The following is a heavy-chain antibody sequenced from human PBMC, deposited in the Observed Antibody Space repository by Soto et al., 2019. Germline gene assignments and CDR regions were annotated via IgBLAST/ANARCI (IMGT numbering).Heavy chain of an antibody. CDR3: ARETAAGKGFDY. D-gene: IGHD6-13*01. CDR2: IWYDGSNK. V-gene: IGHV3-33*01. J-gene: IGHJ4*02. CDR1: GFTFSSYG. Sequence: GGSLRLSCAASGFTFSSYGMHWVRQAPGKGLEWVAVIWYDGSNKYYADSVKGRFTISRDNSKNTLYLQMNSLRAEDTAVYYCARETAAGKGFDYWGQGTLVTVSS.